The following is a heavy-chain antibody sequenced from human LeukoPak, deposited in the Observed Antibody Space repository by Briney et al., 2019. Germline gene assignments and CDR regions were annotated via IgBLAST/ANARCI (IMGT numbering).Heavy chain of an antibody. CDR2: IKQDGSEK. Sequence: GGSLRLSCVASGFPFSSYWMTWVRQAPGKGLEWVANIKQDGSEKYYVDSVKGRFTISKNSAKNSLYLQMNTLRVEDTAMYYCASLDTAKQPLANHWGQGTLVTVSS. D-gene: IGHD5-18*01. CDR1: GFPFSSYW. J-gene: IGHJ5*02. V-gene: IGHV3-7*03. CDR3: ASLDTAKQPLANH.